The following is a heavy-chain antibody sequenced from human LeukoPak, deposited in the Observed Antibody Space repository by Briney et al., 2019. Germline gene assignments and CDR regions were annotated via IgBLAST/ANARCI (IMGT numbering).Heavy chain of an antibody. J-gene: IGHJ4*02. CDR1: GGSISSGSYY. V-gene: IGHV4-61*02. CDR3: ARVRYSNYFDY. Sequence: PSETLSLTCTVSGGSISSGSYYWSWIRQPAGKGLEWIGRIYTSGSTNYNPSLKSRVTISVDTSKNQFSLKLSSVTAADTAVYYCARVRYSNYFDYWGQGTLVTVSS. D-gene: IGHD4-11*01. CDR2: IYTSGST.